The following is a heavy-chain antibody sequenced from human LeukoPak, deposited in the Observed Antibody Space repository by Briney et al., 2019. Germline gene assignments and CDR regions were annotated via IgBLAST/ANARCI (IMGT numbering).Heavy chain of an antibody. CDR3: ASHFRSNHYYFYYMDV. CDR2: IAPIFGTP. V-gene: IGHV1-69*05. Sequence: GASVKVSCTASGGTFDRYAISWVRQAPGQGLEWMGGIAPIFGTPNYAQNFQGRVTITTDESTSTAYIELSSLRSDDTAVYYCASHFRSNHYYFYYMDVWGTGTTVTVSS. CDR1: GGTFDRYA. J-gene: IGHJ6*03. D-gene: IGHD3-16*02.